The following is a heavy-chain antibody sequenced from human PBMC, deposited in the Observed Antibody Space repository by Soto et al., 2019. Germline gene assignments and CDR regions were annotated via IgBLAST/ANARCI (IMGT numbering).Heavy chain of an antibody. CDR2: IIPILGIA. D-gene: IGHD1-26*01. J-gene: IGHJ3*02. V-gene: IGHV1-69*02. CDR3: ARGWDSRDAFDI. CDR1: GGTFSSYT. Sequence: QVQLVQSGAEVKKPGSSVKVSCKASGGTFSSYTISWVRQAPGQGLEWMGRIIPILGIANYAQKFQGRVTITADKSTSTAYMELSSLRSEDTAVYYCARGWDSRDAFDIWGQGTMVTVSS.